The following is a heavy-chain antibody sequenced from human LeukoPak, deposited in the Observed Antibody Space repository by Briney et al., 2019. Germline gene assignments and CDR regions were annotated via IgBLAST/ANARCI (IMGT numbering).Heavy chain of an antibody. J-gene: IGHJ4*02. CDR1: GGSFSDYY. CDR3: ARDASYGYFGGGSCPPFDY. CDR2: INHSGST. Sequence: SETLSLTCAVYGGSFSDYYWSWIRQPPGKGLEWIGEINHSGSTNYNPSLKSRVTISVDTSKNQFSLKVTSVTAADTAVYYCARDASYGYFGGGSCPPFDYWGQGTLVTVSS. D-gene: IGHD2-15*01. V-gene: IGHV4-34*01.